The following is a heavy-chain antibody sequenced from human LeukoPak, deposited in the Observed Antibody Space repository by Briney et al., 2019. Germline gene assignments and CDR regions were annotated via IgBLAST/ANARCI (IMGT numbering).Heavy chain of an antibody. V-gene: IGHV4-59*08. Sequence: PSETLSLTCTVSGGSVSSYYWSWIRQPPGKGLEWIGYIYYSGSTNYNPSLKSRVTISVDTSKNQFSLKLSSVTAADTAVYYCARQDYYNTGGYYDYWGQGTLVTVSS. CDR2: IYYSGST. CDR3: ARQDYYNTGGYYDY. D-gene: IGHD3-22*01. CDR1: GGSVSSYY. J-gene: IGHJ4*02.